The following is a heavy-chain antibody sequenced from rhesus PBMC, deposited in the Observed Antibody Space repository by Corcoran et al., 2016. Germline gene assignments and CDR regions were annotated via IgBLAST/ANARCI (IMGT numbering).Heavy chain of an antibody. CDR2: IDGISAKP. V-gene: IGHV4-73*01. CDR1: GGSIRDHY. Sequence: QVKLQQWGEGLVRPSETLSLPCAVYGGSIRDHYWSWIRQPPGKGLVWMGKIDGISAKPTYNPPLKMRVTMSKDTSKNQFSLKLSSVTAADSAVYYCAKDGATWAIWGQGVLVTVSS. CDR3: AKDGATWAI. D-gene: IGHD1-38*01. J-gene: IGHJ4*01.